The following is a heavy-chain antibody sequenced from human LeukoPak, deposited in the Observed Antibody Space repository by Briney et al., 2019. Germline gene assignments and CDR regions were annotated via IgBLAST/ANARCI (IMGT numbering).Heavy chain of an antibody. Sequence: GRSLRLSCAASGFTFSSYAIHWVRQAPGKGLEWVAVISYDGSIKYYADSVKGRFTFSRDNSKNTLYLQMNSLRVEDTAVYYCAKGGGIGFHPFDPWGQGTLVTVSS. CDR3: AKGGGIGFHPFDP. CDR1: GFTFSSYA. J-gene: IGHJ5*02. V-gene: IGHV3-30-3*01. D-gene: IGHD6-13*01. CDR2: ISYDGSIK.